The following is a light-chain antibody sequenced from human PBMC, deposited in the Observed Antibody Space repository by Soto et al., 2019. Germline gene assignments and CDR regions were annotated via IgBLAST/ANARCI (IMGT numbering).Light chain of an antibody. J-gene: IGKJ1*01. CDR2: GAS. V-gene: IGKV3D-15*01. CDR3: QQYHIWPSWT. Sequence: EVVMMQSPATLSVSPGEGATLSCRASQSVSSSYLAWYQQKPGQAPRLLIYGASSRATGIPDRFSGSGSGTDFTLTISSLQSEDFAIYFCQQYHIWPSWTFGQGTKVDIK. CDR1: QSVSSSY.